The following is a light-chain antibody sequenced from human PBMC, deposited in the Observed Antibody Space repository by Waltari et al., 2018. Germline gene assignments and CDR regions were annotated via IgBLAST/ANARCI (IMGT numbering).Light chain of an antibody. J-gene: IGKJ1*01. Sequence: EIVMTQSPVSLPVTPGEPASISCRSSQSLLNRNGHDQLDWYVQKPGQSPQLLIYLGSYRASGVPDRFSGSGSGTHFTLKITRVEAEDVGVYYCMQSLQSPWTFGQGTKVEIK. CDR1: QSLLNRNGHDQ. V-gene: IGKV2-28*01. CDR2: LGS. CDR3: MQSLQSPWT.